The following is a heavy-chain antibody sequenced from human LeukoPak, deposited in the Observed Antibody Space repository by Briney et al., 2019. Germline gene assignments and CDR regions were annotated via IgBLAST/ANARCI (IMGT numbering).Heavy chain of an antibody. CDR2: IRYGGSNK. D-gene: IGHD3-16*01. J-gene: IGHJ4*02. V-gene: IGHV3-30*02. CDR1: GFTFSSYG. CDR3: AKESITFGGVP. Sequence: GGSLRLSCAASGFTFSSYGMHWVRQAPGKGLEWVAFIRYGGSNKYYADSVKGRFTISRDNSKNTLYLQMNSLRAEDTAVYYCAKESITFGGVPWGQGTLVTVSS.